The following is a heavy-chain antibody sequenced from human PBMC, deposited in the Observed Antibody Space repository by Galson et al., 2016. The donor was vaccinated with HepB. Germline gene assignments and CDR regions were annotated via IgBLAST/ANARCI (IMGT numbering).Heavy chain of an antibody. D-gene: IGHD5-18*01. J-gene: IGHJ4*02. CDR2: ISGSGGTT. CDR1: GFTFSNYA. Sequence: SLRLPCAASGFTFSNYAMSWVRQAPGKGLEWVSSISGSGGTTYYADSVKGRFTISRDKSKNTLYLQMNSLRGEDTAVYYCAKDLDGYTYGYSYSDHWGQGTLVTVSS. V-gene: IGHV3-23*01. CDR3: AKDLDGYTYGYSYSDH.